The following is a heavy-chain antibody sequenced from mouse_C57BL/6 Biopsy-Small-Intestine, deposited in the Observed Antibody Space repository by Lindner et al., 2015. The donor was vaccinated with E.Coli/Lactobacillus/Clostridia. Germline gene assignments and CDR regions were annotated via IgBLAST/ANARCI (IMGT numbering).Heavy chain of an antibody. CDR2: INAVSGNT. V-gene: IGHV1-84*02. D-gene: IGHD2-13*01. CDR3: ATDYGDYAGAFDL. Sequence: SVKVSCKASGFTFSNYAMHWVRQAPGQRLEWMGWINAVSGNTQYSQKFQGRVTITRDTSASTAYMELSSLRSEDTAVYYCATDYGDYAGAFDLWGQGTMVTV. J-gene: IGHJ3*01. CDR1: GFTFSNYA.